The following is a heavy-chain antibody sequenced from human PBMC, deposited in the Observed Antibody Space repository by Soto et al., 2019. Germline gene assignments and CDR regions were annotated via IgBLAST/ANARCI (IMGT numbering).Heavy chain of an antibody. D-gene: IGHD3-22*01. CDR2: IYYSGST. J-gene: IGHJ4*02. Sequence: ASETLSLTCTVSGGSISSGGYYWSWIRQHPGKGLEWIGYIYYSGSTYYNPSLKSRVTISVDTSKNQFSLKLSSVTAADTAVYYCARGGGSRGLYYYDSSGYPLDYWGQGTLVTVSS. V-gene: IGHV4-31*03. CDR1: GGSISSGGYY. CDR3: ARGGGSRGLYYYDSSGYPLDY.